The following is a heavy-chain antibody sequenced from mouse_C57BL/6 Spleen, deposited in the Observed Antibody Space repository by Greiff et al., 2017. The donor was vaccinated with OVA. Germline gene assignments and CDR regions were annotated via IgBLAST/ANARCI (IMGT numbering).Heavy chain of an antibody. D-gene: IGHD2-3*01. CDR2: IDPSDSET. J-gene: IGHJ3*01. V-gene: IGHV1-52*01. CDR1: GYTFTSYW. Sequence: VQLQQPGAELVRPGSSVKLSCKASGYTFTSYWMHWVKQRPIQGLEWIGNIDPSDSETHYNQKFKDKATLTVDKSSSTAYMQLSSLTSEDSAVYYCARADDGYYSFAYWGQGTLVTVSA. CDR3: ARADDGYYSFAY.